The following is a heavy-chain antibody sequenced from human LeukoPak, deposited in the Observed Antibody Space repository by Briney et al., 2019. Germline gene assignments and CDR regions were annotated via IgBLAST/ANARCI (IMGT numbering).Heavy chain of an antibody. V-gene: IGHV1-69*05. D-gene: IGHD6-13*01. CDR3: ARDSSSWYSFFDY. CDR2: IIPIFGTA. Sequence: SVKVSCKASGGTFSSYATSWVRQALGQGLELMGGIIPIFGTANYAQKFQGRVAITTDESTGTAYMELSSLRSEDTAVYYCARDSSSWYSFFDYWGQGTLVTVSS. J-gene: IGHJ4*02. CDR1: GGTFSSYA.